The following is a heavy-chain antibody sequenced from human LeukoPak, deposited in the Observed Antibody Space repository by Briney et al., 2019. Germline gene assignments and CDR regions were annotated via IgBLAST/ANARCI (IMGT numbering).Heavy chain of an antibody. Sequence: GGSLRLSCAASGFTFDDYGMSWVRQAPGKGLEWVSGINWNGGSTGYADSVKGRFTMSRDNAKNSLYLQINSLRAEDTALYYCARDHPLASSGWYVVDYWGQGTLVTVSS. V-gene: IGHV3-20*04. CDR3: ARDHPLASSGWYVVDY. D-gene: IGHD6-19*01. J-gene: IGHJ4*02. CDR2: INWNGGST. CDR1: GFTFDDYG.